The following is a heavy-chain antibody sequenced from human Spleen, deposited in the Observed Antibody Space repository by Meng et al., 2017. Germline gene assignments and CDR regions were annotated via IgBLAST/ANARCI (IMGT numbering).Heavy chain of an antibody. V-gene: IGHV3-15*01. CDR2: IKRGGTT. CDR1: GLTFSDAW. CDR3: ARGGIATTGTSA. J-gene: IGHJ5*02. Sequence: EVQLVDSGGGLVKPGGSLRLSCAVSGLTFSDAWMSWVRQAPGKGLEWLGRIKRGGTTDYAAPVKGRFTISRDDSINMVYLQMNNVRTEDTALYYCARGGIATTGTSAWGQGTLVTVSS. D-gene: IGHD6-13*01.